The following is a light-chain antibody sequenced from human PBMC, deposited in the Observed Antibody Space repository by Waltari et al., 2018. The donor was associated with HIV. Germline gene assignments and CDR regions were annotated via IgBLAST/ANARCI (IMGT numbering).Light chain of an antibody. CDR2: WAS. Sequence: DIVMTQSPDSLPVSLGQRATINCTSSRSILSSSDNRNYLAWYQQKPRQPPRLLISWASTRESGVPDRFSGSGSGTDFALTISRLQAEDVAIYFCQQYFSVPYTFGQGTKLEIK. CDR3: QQYFSVPYT. V-gene: IGKV4-1*01. J-gene: IGKJ2*01. CDR1: RSILSSSDNRNY.